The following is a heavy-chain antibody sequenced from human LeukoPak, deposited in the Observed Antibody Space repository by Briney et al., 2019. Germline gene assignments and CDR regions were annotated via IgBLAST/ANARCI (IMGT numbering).Heavy chain of an antibody. CDR2: ISYDGSNK. Sequence: GRSLRLSCAASGFTFSSYGMHWVRQAPGKGLEWVAVISYDGSNKYYADSVKGRFTISRDNSKNTLYLQMNSLRAEDTAVYYCAREGRGYYDSSGYLVHDAFDIWGQGTMVTVSS. D-gene: IGHD3-22*01. J-gene: IGHJ3*02. CDR3: AREGRGYYDSSGYLVHDAFDI. CDR1: GFTFSSYG. V-gene: IGHV3-30*03.